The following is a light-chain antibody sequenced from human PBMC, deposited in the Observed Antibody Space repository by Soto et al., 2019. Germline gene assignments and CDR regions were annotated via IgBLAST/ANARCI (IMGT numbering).Light chain of an antibody. J-gene: IGKJ4*01. V-gene: IGKV3-11*01. Sequence: EIVLTQSPATLSLSPGERATLSCRASQSVSSYLAWYQQKPGQAPRLLIYDASNRATGIPARFSGSGSGTDFTLTISSLEPEDFAVYYCQQRSNWRGTVGGGTKVEIK. CDR1: QSVSSY. CDR3: QQRSNWRGT. CDR2: DAS.